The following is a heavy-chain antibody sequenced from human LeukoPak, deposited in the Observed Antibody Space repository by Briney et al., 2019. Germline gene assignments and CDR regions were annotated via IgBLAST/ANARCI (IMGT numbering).Heavy chain of an antibody. J-gene: IGHJ6*02. D-gene: IGHD6-6*01. CDR1: GFTFGDYA. V-gene: IGHV3-49*05. CDR2: IRSKAYGGTT. CDR3: TRDWSSSEQYYYYGMDV. Sequence: NPGGSLRLSCTASGFTFGDYAMSWFRQAPGKGLEWVGFIRSKAYGGTTEYAASVKGRFTISRDDSKSIAYLQMNSLKTEDTAVYYCTRDWSSSEQYYYYGMDVWGQGTTVTASS.